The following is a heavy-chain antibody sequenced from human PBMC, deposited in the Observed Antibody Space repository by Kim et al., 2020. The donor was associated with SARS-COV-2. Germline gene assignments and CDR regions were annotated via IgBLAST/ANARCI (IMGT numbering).Heavy chain of an antibody. CDR1: GGSISSYY. D-gene: IGHD4-17*01. CDR3: ARATVTLSLHTFPKDYYF. Sequence: SETLSLTCTVSGGSISSYYWSWIRQPPGKGLEWIGYIYYSGSTNYNPSLKSRVTISVDTSKNQFSLKLSSVTAADTAVYYCARATVTLSLHTFPKDYYF. J-gene: IGHJ4*01. CDR2: IYYSGST. V-gene: IGHV4-59*13.